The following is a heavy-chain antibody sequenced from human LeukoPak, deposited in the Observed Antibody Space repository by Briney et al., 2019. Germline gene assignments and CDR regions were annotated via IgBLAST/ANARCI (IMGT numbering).Heavy chain of an antibody. CDR2: INPNSGYT. CDR1: GHTFTGSY. V-gene: IGHV1-2*02. CDR3: ARAPLGLPFDY. Sequence: GASVRVSCKASGHTFTGSYIHWVRQAPGQGLEWMGWINPNSGYTDSAQSFQGRVTLTRDTSISTAYMELSRLTSDDTAVYYCARAPLGLPFDYWGQGSLVTVSS. J-gene: IGHJ4*02.